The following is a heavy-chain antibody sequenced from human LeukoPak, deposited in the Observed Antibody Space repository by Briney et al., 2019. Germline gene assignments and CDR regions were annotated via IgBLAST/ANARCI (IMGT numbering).Heavy chain of an antibody. CDR2: MGAIEPNT. D-gene: IGHD5-24*01. V-gene: IGHV3-23*01. CDR1: GLTATVYA. J-gene: IGHJ3*01. Sequence: GGPLRLSSPATGLTATVYAMTWIRQSPGKGLEWVSSMGAIEPNTHYADSVKGDFTISRDTPKNTLLLQMTSLRADHIPLYLCARRRSLQFDAFAVRGPGTVVSVSS. CDR3: ARRRSLQFDAFAV.